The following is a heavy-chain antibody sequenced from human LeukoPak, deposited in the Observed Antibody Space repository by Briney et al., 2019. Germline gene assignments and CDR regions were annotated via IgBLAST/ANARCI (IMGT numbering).Heavy chain of an antibody. J-gene: IGHJ4*02. D-gene: IGHD5-18*01. CDR2: ISWNSGSI. V-gene: IGHV3-9*01. CDR3: SKASIQEYYFDY. Sequence: GGSLRLSCAAPGFTFDDYAMHWVRQAPGKGLEWVSGISWNSGSIGYADSVKGRFTISRDNAKNSLYLQMNSLRAEDTAFYYCSKASIQEYYFDYWGQGTLVTVSS. CDR1: GFTFDDYA.